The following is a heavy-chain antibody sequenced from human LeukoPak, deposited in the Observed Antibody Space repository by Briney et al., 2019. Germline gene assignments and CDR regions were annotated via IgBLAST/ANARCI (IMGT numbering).Heavy chain of an antibody. CDR2: IGIAGDT. CDR3: ARALYRQHIVVVNAKNYWYFDL. Sequence: GGSLRLSCAASGFTFSNYDMHWVRQATGKGLEWVSAIGIAGDTYYPGSVKGRFTISRDNAKNSLYLQMNSLRAEDTAVYYCARALYRQHIVVVNAKNYWYFDLWGRGTLVTVSS. CDR1: GFTFSNYD. D-gene: IGHD2-21*01. V-gene: IGHV3-13*01. J-gene: IGHJ2*01.